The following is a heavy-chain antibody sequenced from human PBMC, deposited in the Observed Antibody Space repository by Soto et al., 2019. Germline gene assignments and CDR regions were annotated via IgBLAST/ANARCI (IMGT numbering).Heavy chain of an antibody. J-gene: IGHJ4*02. Sequence: SETLSLTCTVSGGSISSGGYYWSWIRQHPGKGLEWIGYIYYSGSTYYNPSLKSRVTISVDTSKNQFSLKLSSVTAADTAVYYCARQMSVGYFDYWGQGTLVTVSS. CDR2: IYYSGST. V-gene: IGHV4-31*03. CDR1: GGSISSGGYY. CDR3: ARQMSVGYFDY.